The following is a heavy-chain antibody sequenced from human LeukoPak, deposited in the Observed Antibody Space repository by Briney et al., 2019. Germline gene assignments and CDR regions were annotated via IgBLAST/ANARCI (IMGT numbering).Heavy chain of an antibody. J-gene: IGHJ4*02. CDR1: GFIFSNAW. CDR3: ARDLNWETY. D-gene: IGHD7-27*01. Sequence: GGSLRLSCAASGFIFSNAWMSWVRQAPGKGLEWVANIKTDGSLIYYVNSVKGRFTISRDNAKNSLFLEMTSLRVEDTAVYYCARDLNWETYWGQGTLVSVSS. V-gene: IGHV3-7*01. CDR2: IKTDGSLI.